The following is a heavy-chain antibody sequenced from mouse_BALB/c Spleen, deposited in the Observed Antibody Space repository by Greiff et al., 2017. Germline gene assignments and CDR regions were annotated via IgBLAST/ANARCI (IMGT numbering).Heavy chain of an antibody. V-gene: IGHV3-2*02. CDR2: ISYSGST. J-gene: IGHJ4*01. CDR1: GYSITSDYA. CDR3: ARAYYGNYHAMDY. D-gene: IGHD2-10*01. Sequence: EVQLVESGPGLVKPSQSLSLTCTVTGYSITSDYAWNWIRQFPGNKLEWMGYISYSGSTSYNPSLKSRISITRDTSKNQFFLQLNSVTTEDTATYYCARAYYGNYHAMDYWGQGTSVTVSS.